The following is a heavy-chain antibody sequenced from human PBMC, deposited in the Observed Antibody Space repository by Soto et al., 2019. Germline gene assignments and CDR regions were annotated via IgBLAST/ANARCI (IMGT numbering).Heavy chain of an antibody. CDR2: LNGDGSST. CDR1: GFTFSSYW. Sequence: EVQLVESGGGLVQPGGSLRLSCAASGFTFSSYWMHWVRQAPGKGLVWVSRLNGDGSSTSHADYVKGRFTISRDKAKNTLFLQRNSLRPEDTVVYFCVRVRVAAAGWSAFDVWGQGTMVTVSS. J-gene: IGHJ3*01. CDR3: VRVRVAAAGWSAFDV. D-gene: IGHD6-13*01. V-gene: IGHV3-74*01.